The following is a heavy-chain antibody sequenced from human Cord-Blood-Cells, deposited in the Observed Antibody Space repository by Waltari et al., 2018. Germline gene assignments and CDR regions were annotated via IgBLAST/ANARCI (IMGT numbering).Heavy chain of an antibody. Sequence: EVQLVESGGGLVPPGGSLRLSCAASGSPFSSSLMSSVRPHPGKGLEWVANIKQDGSEKYYVDSVKGRFTISRDNAKNSLYLQMNSLRAEDTAVYYCARVAGHSGSYGAFDIWGQGTMVTVSS. CDR1: GSPFSSSL. J-gene: IGHJ3*02. CDR2: IKQDGSEK. CDR3: ARVAGHSGSYGAFDI. V-gene: IGHV3-7*01. D-gene: IGHD1-26*01.